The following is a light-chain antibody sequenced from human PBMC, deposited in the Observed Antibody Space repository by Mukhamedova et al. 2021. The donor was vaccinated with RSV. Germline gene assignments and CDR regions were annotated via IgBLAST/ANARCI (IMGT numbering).Light chain of an antibody. J-gene: IGKJ1*01. V-gene: IGKV1-12*01. CDR2: LTS. CDR3: QQASAFPRT. Sequence: WYQRRVHGKAPNLLIHLTSTLQPGVPSRLSGSGSGTEFALTISSLQPEDFATYHCQQASAFPRTFGQGTRVEI.